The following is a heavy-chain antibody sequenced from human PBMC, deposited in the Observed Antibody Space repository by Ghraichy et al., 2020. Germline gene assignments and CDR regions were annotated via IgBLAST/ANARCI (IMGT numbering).Heavy chain of an antibody. CDR3: ARDLAFGYYGMDV. CDR1: GFTFSTFG. V-gene: IGHV3-33*01. Sequence: GGSLRLSCAASGFTFSTFGMHWVRQAPGKGLEWVALIWSDGRNKYYADSVKGRFTISRDSSKNTLHLQMNSLRAEDTAVYYCARDLAFGYYGMDVWGQGTTVTVSS. J-gene: IGHJ6*02. CDR2: IWSDGRNK. D-gene: IGHD3-3*01.